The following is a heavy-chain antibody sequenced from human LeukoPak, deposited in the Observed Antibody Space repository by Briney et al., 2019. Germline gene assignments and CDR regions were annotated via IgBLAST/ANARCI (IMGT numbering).Heavy chain of an antibody. CDR2: INHSGST. V-gene: IGHV4-34*01. CDR3: ARTNRHYYDSSVPFDY. CDR1: GGSFSGYY. J-gene: IGHJ4*02. D-gene: IGHD3-22*01. Sequence: SETLSLTCAVYGGSFSGYYWRWIRQPPGKGLEWIGEINHSGSTNYNPSLKSRVTISVDTSKNQFSLKLSSVTAADTAVYYCARTNRHYYDSSVPFDYWGQGTLVTVSS.